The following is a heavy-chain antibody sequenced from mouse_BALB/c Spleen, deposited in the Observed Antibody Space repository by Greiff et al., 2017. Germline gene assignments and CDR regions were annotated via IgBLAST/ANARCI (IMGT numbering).Heavy chain of an antibody. V-gene: IGHV5-17*02. CDR1: GFTFSSFG. CDR2: ISSGSSTI. J-gene: IGHJ3*01. CDR3: AREDDSTWFAY. D-gene: IGHD2-4*01. Sequence: EVQLVESGGGLVQPGGSRKLSCAASGFTFSSFGMHWVRQAPEKGLEWVAYISSGSSTIYYADTVKGRFTISRDNPKNTLFLQMTSLRSEDTAMYYCAREDDSTWFAYWGQGTLVTVSA.